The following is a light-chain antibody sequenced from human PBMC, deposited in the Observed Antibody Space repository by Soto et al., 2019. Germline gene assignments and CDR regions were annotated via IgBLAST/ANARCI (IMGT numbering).Light chain of an antibody. V-gene: IGLV1-40*01. CDR2: DNS. CDR3: QSYDSSLSGSWV. CDR1: SSNIGAGYD. J-gene: IGLJ3*02. Sequence: QSVLTQPPSVSGAPGQRVTISCTGSSSNIGAGYDVHWYQQLPGTAPKLLIYDNSNRPSGVPDRFSGSKSGTSASLAITGLQAEDEADYYCQSYDSSLSGSWVFGGGTKLTAL.